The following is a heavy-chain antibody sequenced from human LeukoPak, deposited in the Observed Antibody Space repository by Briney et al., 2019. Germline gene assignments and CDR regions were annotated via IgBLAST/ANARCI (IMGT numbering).Heavy chain of an antibody. Sequence: PSETLSLTCTVSGGSISSYYWSWIWQPPGRGLEWIGYIYYSGSTNYNPSLKSRVTISVDTSKNQFSLKLSSVTAADTAVYYCARHMGLGYTYFYPYFDYWGQGTLVTVSS. CDR3: ARHMGLGYTYFYPYFDY. J-gene: IGHJ4*01. V-gene: IGHV4-59*08. CDR1: GGSISSYY. D-gene: IGHD1-1*01. CDR2: IYYSGST.